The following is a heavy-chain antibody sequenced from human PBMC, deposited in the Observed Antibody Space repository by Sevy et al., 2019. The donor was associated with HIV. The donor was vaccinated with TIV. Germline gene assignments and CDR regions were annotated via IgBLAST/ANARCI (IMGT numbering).Heavy chain of an antibody. CDR3: AMNYYDSSGSSFFFDY. J-gene: IGHJ4*02. D-gene: IGHD3-22*01. Sequence: GGSLRLCCAASGFTFSSYGMHWVRQAPGKGLEWVAVIWYDGSNKYYADSVKGRFTISRDNSKNTLYLQMNSLRAEDTAVYYCAMNYYDSSGSSFFFDYWGQGTLVTVSS. CDR2: IWYDGSNK. V-gene: IGHV3-33*01. CDR1: GFTFSSYG.